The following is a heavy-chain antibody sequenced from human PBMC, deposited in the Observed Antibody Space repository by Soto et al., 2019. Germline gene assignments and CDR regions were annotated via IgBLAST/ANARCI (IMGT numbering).Heavy chain of an antibody. CDR1: GYTFTSYG. CDR2: ISAYNGNT. D-gene: IGHD3-22*01. Sequence: ASVKVSCKASGYTFTSYGISWVRQAPGQGLEWMGWISAYNGNTNYAQKLQGRVTMTTDTSTSTAYMELRSLRSDDTAVYYCARLEDYYDSSGYYLGYWGQGTLVTVSS. V-gene: IGHV1-18*04. CDR3: ARLEDYYDSSGYYLGY. J-gene: IGHJ4*02.